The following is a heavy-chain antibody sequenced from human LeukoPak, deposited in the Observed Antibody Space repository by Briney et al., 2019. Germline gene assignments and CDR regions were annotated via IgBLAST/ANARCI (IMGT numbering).Heavy chain of an antibody. Sequence: GGFLRLSCAASGFTFDDYAMHWVRQAPGKGLEWVSGISWNSGSIGYADSVKGRFTISRDNAKNSLYLQMNSLRAEDMALYYCAKAGNEWLGDYFDYWGQGTLVTVSS. V-gene: IGHV3-9*03. CDR2: ISWNSGSI. D-gene: IGHD3-3*01. CDR3: AKAGNEWLGDYFDY. CDR1: GFTFDDYA. J-gene: IGHJ4*02.